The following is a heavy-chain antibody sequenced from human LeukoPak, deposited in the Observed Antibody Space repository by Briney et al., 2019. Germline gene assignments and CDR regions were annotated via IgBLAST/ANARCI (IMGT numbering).Heavy chain of an antibody. CDR1: GFTFSSYW. J-gene: IGHJ4*02. D-gene: IGHD1-1*01. V-gene: IGHV3-7*01. Sequence: GGSLRLSCAASGFTFSSYWLSWVRQAPGKGLEWVANIKQDGSEKYYVDSVKGRFTISRDNAKNSLYLQMNSLRAEDTAVYYCARGVPTGIDYFDYWGQGTLVTVSA. CDR2: IKQDGSEK. CDR3: ARGVPTGIDYFDY.